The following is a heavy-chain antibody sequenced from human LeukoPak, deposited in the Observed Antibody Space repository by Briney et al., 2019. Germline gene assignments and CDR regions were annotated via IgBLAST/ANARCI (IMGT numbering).Heavy chain of an antibody. D-gene: IGHD6-19*01. CDR1: GYTFTSYG. Sequence: ASVKVSCKASGYTFTSYGISWVRQAPGQGLEWMGWISAYNGNTNYAQKFQGRVTITADKSTSTAYMELSSLRSEDTAVYYCATDGYSSGWYRLPLTPWDAFDIWGQGTMVTVSS. J-gene: IGHJ3*02. CDR2: ISAYNGNT. V-gene: IGHV1-18*01. CDR3: ATDGYSSGWYRLPLTPWDAFDI.